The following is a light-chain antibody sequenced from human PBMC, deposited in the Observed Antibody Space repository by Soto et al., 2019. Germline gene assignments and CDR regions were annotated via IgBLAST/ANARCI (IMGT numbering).Light chain of an antibody. J-gene: IGLJ3*02. Sequence: LGASAKLTCTLSSGHSTYAIAWHQQQSEKGPRFLMKINSDGSHSKGDGFFDRFSGSSSGAERHLTISSLQSEDEADYYCQSLGTGIQVFGGGTKVTVL. CDR2: INSDGSH. CDR1: SGHSTYA. CDR3: QSLGTGIQV. V-gene: IGLV4-69*01.